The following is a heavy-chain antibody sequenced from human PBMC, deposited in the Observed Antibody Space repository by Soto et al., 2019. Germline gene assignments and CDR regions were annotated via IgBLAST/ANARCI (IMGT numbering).Heavy chain of an antibody. CDR3: AKDLRDLGCSDGNCHYGPGH. V-gene: IGHV3-30*18. CDR2: MSHHGTIT. J-gene: IGHJ1*01. CDR1: GFTFDTYG. D-gene: IGHD2-15*01. Sequence: PGGSLRLSCAASGFTFDTYGMHWVRQAPGKGLEWVSFMSHHGTITYYADSMRGRFTISRDNSESTLYLQLNSLRPDDTAVYYCAKDLRDLGCSDGNCHYGPGHWGQGTLVTVSS.